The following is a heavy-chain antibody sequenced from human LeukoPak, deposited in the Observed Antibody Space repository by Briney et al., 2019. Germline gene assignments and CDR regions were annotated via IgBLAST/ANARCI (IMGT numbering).Heavy chain of an antibody. CDR2: INPNTGNP. CDR1: GYTFTIYA. Sequence: GASVTVSCKASGYTFTIYAMNWVRQAPGQGHEWMGWINPNTGNPTYAQAFTGRFVFSLDTSVSTAYLQISSLKAEDTAVYYCARACQPLGGLSFPDYWGQGTLVTGSS. D-gene: IGHD3-16*02. J-gene: IGHJ4*02. V-gene: IGHV7-4-1*02. CDR3: ARACQPLGGLSFPDY.